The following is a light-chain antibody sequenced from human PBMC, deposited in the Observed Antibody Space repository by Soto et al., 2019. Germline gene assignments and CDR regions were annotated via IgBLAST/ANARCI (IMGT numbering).Light chain of an antibody. CDR3: QQTHTFPLT. CDR1: QGVSGW. Sequence: DIQMTQSPSSVSASVGDRVTITCRASQGVSGWLAWYQQKPGKAPNLLIDATSNLQSGVPSRFSGSGSGTDFTLTINSLHPEDFATYYCQQTHTFPLTFGPGTKVDNK. J-gene: IGKJ3*01. V-gene: IGKV1-12*01. CDR2: ATS.